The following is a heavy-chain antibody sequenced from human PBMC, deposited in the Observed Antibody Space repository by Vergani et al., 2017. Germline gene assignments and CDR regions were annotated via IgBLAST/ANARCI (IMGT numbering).Heavy chain of an antibody. CDR2: IYWNDDK. J-gene: IGHJ4*02. V-gene: IGHV2-5*01. Sequence: QITLKESGPTLVQPPQTLTLSCTFSGFSLSTSGVGVVWLRQPPGTDLEWLALIYWNDDKRYSPSLKSRSTITKDTSKNQVVLTMTNMDPVDTATYYCAHGELFRFDYWGQGTLVTVSS. CDR3: AHGELFRFDY. D-gene: IGHD3-10*01. CDR1: GFSLSTSGVG.